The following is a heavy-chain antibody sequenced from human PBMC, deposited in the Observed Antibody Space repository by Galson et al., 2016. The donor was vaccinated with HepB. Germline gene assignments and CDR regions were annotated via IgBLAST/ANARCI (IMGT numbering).Heavy chain of an antibody. J-gene: IGHJ6*04. D-gene: IGHD3-3*01. CDR1: GFSFSDYA. CDR2: ILYDGSNK. V-gene: IGHV3-30*09. Sequence: SLRLSCAASGFSFSDYAVHWVRQAPGKGLGWVATILYDGSNKYYVDSVKGRFAVSRDNSRNTVYLQMNSLRAEDTAVYYCARGRFWSGQLIRNYYDMDVRSKGTTVTVSS. CDR3: ARGRFWSGQLIRNYYDMDV.